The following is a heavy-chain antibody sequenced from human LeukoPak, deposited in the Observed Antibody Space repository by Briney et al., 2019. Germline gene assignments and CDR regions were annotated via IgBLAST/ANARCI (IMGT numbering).Heavy chain of an antibody. CDR3: ARGVIDILTCYYRSIEAISWFYP. V-gene: IGHV4-34*01. CDR1: GGSFSGYY. J-gene: IGHJ5*02. Sequence: KPSETLSLTCAASGGSFSGYYWSWIRQPPGKGLEWIGEINHSGSTNYNPYLKSRVSISVDTSKDQFSLNLSSVTAADTAVYYCARGVIDILTCYYRSIEAISWFYPWGQGTLVTVS. D-gene: IGHD3-9*01. CDR2: INHSGST.